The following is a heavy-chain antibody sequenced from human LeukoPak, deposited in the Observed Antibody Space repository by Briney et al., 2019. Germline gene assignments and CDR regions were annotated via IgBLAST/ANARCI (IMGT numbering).Heavy chain of an antibody. J-gene: IGHJ4*02. V-gene: IGHV3-53*01. CDR1: GFTVSSNY. CDR2: IYSGGST. CDR3: ARSEYSYGLTNFDY. D-gene: IGHD5-18*01. Sequence: GGSLRLSCAASGFTVSSNYMSWVRQAPGKGLEWVSVIYSGGSTYYADSVKGRFTISRDNSKNTLYLQMNSLRAEDTAVYYCARSEYSYGLTNFDYWGQRTLVTVSS.